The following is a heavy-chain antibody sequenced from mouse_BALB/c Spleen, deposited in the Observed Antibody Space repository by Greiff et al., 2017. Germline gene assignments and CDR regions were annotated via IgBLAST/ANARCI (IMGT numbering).Heavy chain of an antibody. CDR2: INPSNGGT. V-gene: IGHV1S81*02. D-gene: IGHD2-4*01. J-gene: IGHJ3*01. CDR1: GYTFTSYY. Sequence: QVHVKQSGAELVKPGASVKLSCKASGYTFTSYYMYWVKQRPGQGLEWIGEINPSNGGTNFNEKFKSKATLTVDKSSSTAYMQLSSLTSEDSAVYYCTRRGSTMITWFAYWGQGTLVTVSA. CDR3: TRRGSTMITWFAY.